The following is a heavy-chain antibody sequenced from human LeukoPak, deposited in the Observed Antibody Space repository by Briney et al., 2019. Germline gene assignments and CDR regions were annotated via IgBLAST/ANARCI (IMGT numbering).Heavy chain of an antibody. J-gene: IGHJ4*02. Sequence: PGGSLTLSCAASGFTFSSSGIHWVRQAPGKGLEWVAFIRSDGSNKYYGDSVQGRFTISRDNSKNTLYLQMNSLRAEDTALYYCAKVVGATTFDYWGQGSRVTVSS. D-gene: IGHD1-26*01. CDR2: IRSDGSNK. CDR1: GFTFSSSG. V-gene: IGHV3-30*02. CDR3: AKVVGATTFDY.